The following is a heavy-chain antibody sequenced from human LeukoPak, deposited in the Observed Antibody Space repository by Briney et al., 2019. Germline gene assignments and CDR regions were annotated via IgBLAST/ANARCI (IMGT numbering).Heavy chain of an antibody. CDR3: ARDSFSGSPSDAFDI. CDR1: GGSISSGGYY. D-gene: IGHD3-22*01. V-gene: IGHV4-31*03. Sequence: PSETLSLTCTVSGGSISSGGYYWSWIRQHPGKGLEWIGYIYYSGSTYYNPSLKSRVTISVDTSKNQFSLKLSSVTAADTAVYYCARDSFSGSPSDAFDIWGQGTMVTVAS. J-gene: IGHJ3*02. CDR2: IYYSGST.